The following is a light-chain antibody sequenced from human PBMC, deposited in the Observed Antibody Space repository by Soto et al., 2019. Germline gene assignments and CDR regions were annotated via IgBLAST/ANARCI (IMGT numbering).Light chain of an antibody. CDR1: NSDIGFYNY. V-gene: IGLV2-14*01. Sequence: QSALTQPASESGSPGQSITISCTGTNSDIGFYNYVSWYQQHPGEAPKLIIYEVAKRPSGVSSRFSGSKSGNTASLTISGLQAEDEADYHCSSYTSSSPLYVFGTGTKLTVL. CDR2: EVA. CDR3: SSYTSSSPLYV. J-gene: IGLJ1*01.